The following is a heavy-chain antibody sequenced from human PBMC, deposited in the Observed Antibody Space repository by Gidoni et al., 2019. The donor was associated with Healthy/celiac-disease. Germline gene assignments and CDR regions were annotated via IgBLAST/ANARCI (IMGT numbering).Heavy chain of an antibody. CDR2: IYYSGST. CDR1: GGSIRSSSYY. D-gene: IGHD5-12*01. CDR3: ARQVGDGYNTNWFDP. J-gene: IGHJ5*02. Sequence: QLQLQESGPGLVKPSATLSLTCTVSGGSIRSSSYYWGWIRQPPGKGLEWIGSIYYSGSTYYNPSLKSRVTISVDTSKNQFSLKLSSVTAADTAVYYCARQVGDGYNTNWFDPWGQGTLVTVSS. V-gene: IGHV4-39*01.